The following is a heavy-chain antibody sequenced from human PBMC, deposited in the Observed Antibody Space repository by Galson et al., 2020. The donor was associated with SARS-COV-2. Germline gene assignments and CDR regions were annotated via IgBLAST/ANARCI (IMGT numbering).Heavy chain of an antibody. D-gene: IGHD3-10*01. J-gene: IGHJ4*02. CDR3: ARSPPASTSGTSIYCDC. CDR1: GFALSSYT. CDR2: LVTSSTYK. V-gene: IGHV3-21*01. Sequence: GESPKTSCAAPGFALSSYTMNWVRQAPGKGLEWVASLVTSSTYKYHADSLKGRFTIPRDNAENSVYVQMNSLRAEDTAVYYCARSPPASTSGTSIYCDCWGQGTQVTVAS.